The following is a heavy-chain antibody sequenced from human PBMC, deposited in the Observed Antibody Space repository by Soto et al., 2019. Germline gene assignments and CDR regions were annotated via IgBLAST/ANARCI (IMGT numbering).Heavy chain of an antibody. J-gene: IGHJ6*02. V-gene: IGHV3-73*01. CDR1: GFNFSGSA. Sequence: GGSLRLYCAVSGFNFSGSAMHWVRKVSGKGLEWVGRIRSKANSYATAYDASVKGRFTISRVDSKNTVYLQLNSLQTHDWAVPYCTTGEDIVVVPAAREGYYYYGMDVQDQGTTFTVSS. CDR2: IRSKANSYAT. D-gene: IGHD2-2*01. CDR3: TTGEDIVVVPAAREGYYYYGMDV.